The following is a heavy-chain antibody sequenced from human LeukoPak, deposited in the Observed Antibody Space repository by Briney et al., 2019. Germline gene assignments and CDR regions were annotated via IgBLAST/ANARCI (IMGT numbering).Heavy chain of an antibody. CDR2: ISYSGET. Sequence: PSETLSLTCNVPGVPISIYHWSWIRQAPGKGLEWIGYISYSGETSYNPSLKSRVTISQDTSTNQFTLKLTSVTAADTAIYYCASAPNENFFDYWGQGTLVTVSS. J-gene: IGHJ4*02. V-gene: IGHV4-59*01. CDR1: GVPISIYH. CDR3: ASAPNENFFDY.